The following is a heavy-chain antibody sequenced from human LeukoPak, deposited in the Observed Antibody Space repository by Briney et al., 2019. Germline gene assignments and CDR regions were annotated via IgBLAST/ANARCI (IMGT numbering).Heavy chain of an antibody. CDR1: GGSISSSSYY. J-gene: IGHJ4*02. CDR2: IYYSGST. V-gene: IGHV4-39*07. Sequence: PSETLSLTCTVSGGSISSSSYYWGWIRQPPGKGLEWIGSIYYSGSTYYNPSLKSRVTISVDTSKNQFSLKLSSVTAAGTAVYYCARDCSGGSCYPDYWGQGTLVTVSS. D-gene: IGHD2-15*01. CDR3: ARDCSGGSCYPDY.